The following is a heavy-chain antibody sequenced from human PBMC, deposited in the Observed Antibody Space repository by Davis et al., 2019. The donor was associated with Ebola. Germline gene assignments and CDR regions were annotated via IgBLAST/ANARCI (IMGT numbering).Heavy chain of an antibody. CDR1: GFTFSSYA. CDR3: ARDQGKWELLGGFDY. V-gene: IGHV3-30*04. CDR2: ISYDGSNK. J-gene: IGHJ4*02. D-gene: IGHD1-26*01. Sequence: GGSLGLSCAASGFTFSSYAMHWVRQAPGKGLEWVAVISYDGSNKYYADSVKGRFTISRDNSKNTLYLQMNSLRAEDTAVYYCARDQGKWELLGGFDYWGQGTLVTVSS.